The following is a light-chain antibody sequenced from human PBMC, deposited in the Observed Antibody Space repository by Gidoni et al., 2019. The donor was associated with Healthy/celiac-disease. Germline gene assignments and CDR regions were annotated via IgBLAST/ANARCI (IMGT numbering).Light chain of an antibody. Sequence: DIQMTQSPSSLSASVGDRVTITCQASQDISNYLNWYQQKPGKAPQLLIYDASNLETGVPSRFSRSGSGTDFTFTISSLQPEDIATYYCQQYDNLPPYTFGQGTKLEIK. CDR3: QQYDNLPPYT. CDR2: DAS. V-gene: IGKV1-33*01. J-gene: IGKJ2*01. CDR1: QDISNY.